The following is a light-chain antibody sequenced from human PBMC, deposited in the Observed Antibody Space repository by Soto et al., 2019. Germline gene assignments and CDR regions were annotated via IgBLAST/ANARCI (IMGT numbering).Light chain of an antibody. V-gene: IGKV3-20*01. Sequence: EIVLTQSPGTLSLSPGERATLSCRAGQTITRSYLAWYQQKPGQAPRLLIFGASTRATGIPARFSGSGSGTDFTLSISRLEPEDFAVYYCQQYASSPLLTFGGGTKVDIK. CDR3: QQYASSPLLT. CDR2: GAS. CDR1: QTITRSY. J-gene: IGKJ4*01.